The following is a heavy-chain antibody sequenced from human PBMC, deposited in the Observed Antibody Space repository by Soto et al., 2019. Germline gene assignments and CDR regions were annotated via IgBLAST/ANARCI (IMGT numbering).Heavy chain of an antibody. CDR1: GYTFISYY. Sequence: ASVKGSCKASGYTFISYYMHWVRQAPGQGLEWMGIIDPSGGSTSYAQKFQGRVTMTSDTSTSTVYMELSSLRSEDTAVYYCAREHAHCSGGSCRWLGMAVWGQGSTVIVSS. J-gene: IGHJ6*02. CDR2: IDPSGGST. D-gene: IGHD2-15*01. CDR3: AREHAHCSGGSCRWLGMAV. V-gene: IGHV1-46*01.